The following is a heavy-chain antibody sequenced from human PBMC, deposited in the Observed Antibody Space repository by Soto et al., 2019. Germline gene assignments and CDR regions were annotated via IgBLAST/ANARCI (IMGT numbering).Heavy chain of an antibody. Sequence: SVKVSCKASGFTSTGSAMQWVRQAHGQRLEWIGWIVVGSGNTNYAQKFQERVTITRDMSTSTAYMELSSLRSEDTAVYYCAAIPRLHLGELSFDYWGQGTLVTVSS. V-gene: IGHV1-58*02. CDR1: GFTSTGSA. CDR2: IVVGSGNT. D-gene: IGHD3-16*02. CDR3: AAIPRLHLGELSFDY. J-gene: IGHJ4*02.